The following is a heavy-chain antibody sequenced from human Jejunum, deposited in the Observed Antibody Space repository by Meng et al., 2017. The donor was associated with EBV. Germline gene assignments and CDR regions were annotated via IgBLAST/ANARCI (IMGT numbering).Heavy chain of an antibody. J-gene: IGHJ4*02. CDR1: GFSLSIYG. Sequence: EGQLVGSGGGLVQPGGSLRLSCAASGFSLSIYGMSWVRQAPGKGLECVSGISGNSITTSYADSVKGRFTISRDNSKNTVFLQMNSLRAEDTAIYYCAKSLFGGNTVWGQGTLVTVSS. CDR3: AKSLFGGNTV. V-gene: IGHV3-23*04. CDR2: ISGNSITT. D-gene: IGHD4-23*01.